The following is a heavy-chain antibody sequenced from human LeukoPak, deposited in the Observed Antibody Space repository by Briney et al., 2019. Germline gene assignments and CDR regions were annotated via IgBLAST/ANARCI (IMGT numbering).Heavy chain of an antibody. CDR3: ARDGAGIAAAGTPFDY. J-gene: IGHJ4*02. D-gene: IGHD6-13*01. CDR1: GFTFSSYG. CDR2: ISYDGSNK. V-gene: IGHV3-30*12. Sequence: GGSLRLSCAASGFTFSSYGMHWVRQAPGKGLEWVAVISYDGSNKYYADSVKGRFTVSRDNAKNSLYLQMNTLRAEDTAVYYCARDGAGIAAAGTPFDYWGQGTLVTVSS.